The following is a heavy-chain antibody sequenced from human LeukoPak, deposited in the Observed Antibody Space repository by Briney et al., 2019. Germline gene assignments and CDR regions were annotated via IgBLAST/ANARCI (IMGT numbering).Heavy chain of an antibody. CDR1: GGSISSYY. CDR2: LYYSGTT. J-gene: IGHJ4*02. Sequence: SETLSLTCTVSGGSISSYYWSWIRQLPGKGREGIVYLYYSGTTNYNPSLKSRVTISEDTSKNQFSLKRSAVTAADTAVYYRARGVYIAAAQYGYWGQGTLVTVSS. D-gene: IGHD6-13*01. V-gene: IGHV4-59*01. CDR3: ARGVYIAAAQYGY.